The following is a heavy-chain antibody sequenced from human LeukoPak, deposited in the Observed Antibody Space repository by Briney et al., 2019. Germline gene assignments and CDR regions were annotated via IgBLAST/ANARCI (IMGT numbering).Heavy chain of an antibody. CDR1: GFTFDDYG. Sequence: GGSLRLSCAASGFTFDDYGMSWVRQAPGKGLEWVSGINWNGGSTSYADSVKGRFTFSRDNAKNSLFLQMNSLRAEDTAVYYCSRTDCSITNCPVAMDVWGQGTTVTVSS. CDR3: SRTDCSITNCPVAMDV. V-gene: IGHV3-20*04. D-gene: IGHD2-2*01. CDR2: INWNGGST. J-gene: IGHJ6*02.